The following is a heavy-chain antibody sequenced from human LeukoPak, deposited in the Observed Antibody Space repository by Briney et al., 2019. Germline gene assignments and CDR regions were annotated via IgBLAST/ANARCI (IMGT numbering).Heavy chain of an antibody. Sequence: GGSLRLSWAAAGFTFDDYGMSWVRQAPGKGLEWVSGISWNGGSTGYADSVKGRLTISRDNAKNSLYLQMNSLRADDMALYYCARDYCSSTSFGCYYGMDVWGQGTTVTVSS. CDR1: GFTFDDYG. CDR3: ARDYCSSTSFGCYYGMDV. J-gene: IGHJ6*02. D-gene: IGHD2-2*01. V-gene: IGHV3-20*04. CDR2: ISWNGGST.